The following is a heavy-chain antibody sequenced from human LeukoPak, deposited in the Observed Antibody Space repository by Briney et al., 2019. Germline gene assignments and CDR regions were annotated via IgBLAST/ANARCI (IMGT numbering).Heavy chain of an antibody. J-gene: IGHJ4*02. D-gene: IGHD3-10*01. CDR1: GFTFISYA. CDR2: ISDSGTST. Sequence: PGGSLRLSCAASGFTFISYAMIWVRQAPGKGLEWVSLISDSGTSTYYPDSVKGRFTISIDNFKNTVYLQMNSLRAEDTAVYYCAKGVSGYGSGRPFDYWGQGTLVTVSS. CDR3: AKGVSGYGSGRPFDY. V-gene: IGHV3-23*01.